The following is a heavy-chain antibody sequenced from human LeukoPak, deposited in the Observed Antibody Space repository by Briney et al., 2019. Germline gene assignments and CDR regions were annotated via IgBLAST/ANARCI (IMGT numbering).Heavy chain of an antibody. J-gene: IGHJ3*02. CDR2: IYPGDSDT. CDR1: GYSFTSYW. CDR3: AARVGYSSSWYAFDI. Sequence: GEALKISCKGSGYSFTSYWIGWVRQMPGKGLEWMGIIYPGDSDTRYSPSFQGQVTISADKSISTAYLQWSSLKASDTAMYYCAARVGYSSSWYAFDIWGQGTMVTVSS. V-gene: IGHV5-51*01. D-gene: IGHD6-13*01.